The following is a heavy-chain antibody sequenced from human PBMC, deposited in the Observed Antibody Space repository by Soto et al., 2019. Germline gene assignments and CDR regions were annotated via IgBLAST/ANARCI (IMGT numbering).Heavy chain of an antibody. CDR2: IYHSGNT. D-gene: IGHD2-15*01. CDR3: AREGGTYCSGGCCYSDFYYYAMDV. V-gene: IGHV4-38-2*02. Sequence: SETLSLTCTVSGYSITSGYSWGWIRRPPGKGLEWMGSIYHSGNTYDNPSLKSRVTIAVDTSKNQFSLRLSSVTAADTAVYYCAREGGTYCSGGCCYSDFYYYAMDVWGQGTTVTVS. J-gene: IGHJ6*02. CDR1: GYSITSGYS.